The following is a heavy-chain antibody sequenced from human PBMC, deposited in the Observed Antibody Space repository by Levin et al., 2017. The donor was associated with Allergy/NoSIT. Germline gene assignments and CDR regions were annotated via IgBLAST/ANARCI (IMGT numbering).Heavy chain of an antibody. CDR2: ISGNGGST. J-gene: IGHJ4*02. CDR3: VKGGYSSSWYRGDY. V-gene: IGHV3-64D*06. D-gene: IGHD6-13*01. Sequence: SGESLKISCSASGFTFSSYAMHWVRQAPGKGLEYVSGISGNGGSTYYADSVKGRFTISRDNSKNTLCLQMSGLRAEDTAVYYCVKGGYSSSWYRGDYWGQGTLVTVSS. CDR1: GFTFSSYA.